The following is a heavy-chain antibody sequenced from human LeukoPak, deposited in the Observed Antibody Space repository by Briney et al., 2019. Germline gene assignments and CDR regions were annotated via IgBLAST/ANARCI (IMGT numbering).Heavy chain of an antibody. V-gene: IGHV3-30-3*01. CDR3: AREELWSYYFDY. J-gene: IGHJ4*02. CDR2: ISYDGSNK. D-gene: IGHD2-21*01. CDR1: GFTFSSYA. Sequence: PGGSLRLSCAASGFTFSSYAMHWVRQAPGKGLEWAAVISYDGSNKYYADSVKGRFTISRDNSKNTLYLQMNSLRAEDTAVYYCAREELWSYYFDYWGQGTLVTVSS.